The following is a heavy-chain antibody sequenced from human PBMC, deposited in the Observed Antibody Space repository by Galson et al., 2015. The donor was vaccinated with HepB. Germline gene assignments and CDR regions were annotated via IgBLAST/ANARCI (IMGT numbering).Heavy chain of an antibody. CDR3: ASPRVLCPFDI. V-gene: IGHV3-11*06. J-gene: IGHJ3*02. CDR1: GFTFSDYY. Sequence: SLRLSCAASGFTFSDYYMSWIRQAPGKGLEWVSYISSSSSYTNYADSVKGRFTISRDNAKNSLYLQMNSLRAEDTAVYYCASPRVLCPFDIWGQGTMVTVSS. D-gene: IGHD2-2*01. CDR2: ISSSSSYT.